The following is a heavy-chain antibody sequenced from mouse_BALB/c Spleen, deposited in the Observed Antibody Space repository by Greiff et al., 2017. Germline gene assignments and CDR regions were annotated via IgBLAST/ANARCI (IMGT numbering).Heavy chain of an antibody. CDR3: ARGLGRSMDY. CDR1: GYTFTDYY. V-gene: IGHV1-84*02. CDR2: IYPGSGNT. Sequence: VQLQESGPELVKPGASVKIYCKASGYTFTDYYINWVKQKPGQGLEWIGWIYPGSGNTKYNEKFKGKATLTVDTSSSTAYMQLSSLTSEDTAVYFCARGLGRSMDYWGQGTSVTVSS. J-gene: IGHJ4*01. D-gene: IGHD4-1*01.